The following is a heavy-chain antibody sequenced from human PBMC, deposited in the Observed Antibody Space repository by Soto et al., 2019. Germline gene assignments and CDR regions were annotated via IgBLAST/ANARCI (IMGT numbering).Heavy chain of an antibody. CDR2: ISGGGDAT. V-gene: IGHV3-23*01. D-gene: IGHD2-8*02. CDR3: PRKSLRFTMRPKYWVYEL. Sequence: EVQLLESGGGLVQPGGSLRLSCAGSGFTFINYAMNWVRQAPGQGLEWVSSISGGGDATFFADSARGRFTSSRDNSKTTAPLQRISPGVADTAVYYCPRKSLRFTMRPKYWVYELWYRGTLVTFSS. J-gene: IGHJ2*01. CDR1: GFTFINYA.